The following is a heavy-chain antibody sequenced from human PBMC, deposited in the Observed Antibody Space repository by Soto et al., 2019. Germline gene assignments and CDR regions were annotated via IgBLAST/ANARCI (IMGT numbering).Heavy chain of an antibody. J-gene: IGHJ3*02. Sequence: XXVKVSCKASGYTFTAYYMHWVRQAPGQGLEWMGWISAYNGNTNYAQKLQGRVTMTTDTSTSTAYMEPRSLRSDDTAVYYCARGLPLGAFDIWGQGTMVTVSS. V-gene: IGHV1-18*04. CDR3: ARGLPLGAFDI. CDR1: GYTFTAYY. CDR2: ISAYNGNT.